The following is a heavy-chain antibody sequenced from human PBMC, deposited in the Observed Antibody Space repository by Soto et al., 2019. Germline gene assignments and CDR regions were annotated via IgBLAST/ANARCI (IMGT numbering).Heavy chain of an antibody. CDR2: ISYDATKK. J-gene: IGHJ4*02. CDR1: GFTFINYA. V-gene: IGHV3-30*18. Sequence: QVRLVESGGGVVQPGRSLRLSCAASGFTFINYAIHWVRQAPGKGLEWVAVISYDATKKHYAGSVRGRFIISRDNSKNTLHLHMNSLRPEDTAVYYCAKARAPLSVTTAFDYWGQGTLVTVSS. CDR3: AKARAPLSVTTAFDY. D-gene: IGHD4-17*01.